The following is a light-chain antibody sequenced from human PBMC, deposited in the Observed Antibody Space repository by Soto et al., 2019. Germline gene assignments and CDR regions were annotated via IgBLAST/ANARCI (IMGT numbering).Light chain of an antibody. Sequence: EIGMTQSPATLSSSPGDRATISCRASQSVSSSYLAWYQQQPGQAPRLLIYATSNMATGIPDRFSGSGSGTDFTLTISRLQPEDFAVYYCQQYGTSLYTFGQGTKVEIK. J-gene: IGKJ2*01. CDR3: QQYGTSLYT. V-gene: IGKV3-20*01. CDR1: QSVSSSY. CDR2: ATS.